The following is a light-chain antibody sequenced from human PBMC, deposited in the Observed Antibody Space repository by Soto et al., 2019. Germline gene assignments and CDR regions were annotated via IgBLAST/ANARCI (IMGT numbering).Light chain of an antibody. CDR2: DAS. CDR1: QSVSTY. CDR3: QQRSNWPPILT. J-gene: IGKJ4*01. Sequence: EIVLTQSPATLSLSPGERATLSCRASQSVSTYLAWYQQKPGQAPRLHIYDASNRATGIPARFSGSGSGTDFTLTISSLEPEDFAVYYCQQRSNWPPILTFGGGTKVEIK. V-gene: IGKV3-11*01.